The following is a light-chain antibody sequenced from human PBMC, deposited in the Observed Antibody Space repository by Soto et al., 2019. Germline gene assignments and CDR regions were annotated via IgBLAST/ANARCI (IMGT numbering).Light chain of an antibody. CDR2: AAS. Sequence: IQLTQSPSSLSASVGDRVTITCRASQGISSYLAWYQQKPGKAPKLLIYAASTLQSGVPSRFSGSGSGTDFTLTISSLQPEDFETYYCQQLNSYPLFGGGTKVEIK. V-gene: IGKV1-9*01. CDR3: QQLNSYPL. J-gene: IGKJ4*01. CDR1: QGISSY.